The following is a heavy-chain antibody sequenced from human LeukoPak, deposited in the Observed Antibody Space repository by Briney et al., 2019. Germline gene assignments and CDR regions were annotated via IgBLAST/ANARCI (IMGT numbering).Heavy chain of an antibody. CDR2: IYYSGST. J-gene: IGHJ6*03. V-gene: IGHV4-59*01. CDR3: ARASEDYYYYYMDV. D-gene: IGHD1-14*01. Sequence: SETLSLTCTVSGASISSYFWSWIRQPPGKGLQWIGYIYYSGSTIYNPSLKSRVTISVDTSKNQFSLKLSSVTAADTAVYYCARASEDYYYYYMDVWGKGTTVTISS. CDR1: GASISSYF.